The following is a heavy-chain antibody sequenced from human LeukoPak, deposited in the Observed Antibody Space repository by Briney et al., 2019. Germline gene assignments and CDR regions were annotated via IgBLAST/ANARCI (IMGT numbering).Heavy chain of an antibody. D-gene: IGHD1-1*01. Sequence: PSETMSLTCAVSGASISSRDYSWIWIRQPPRMGLQCIGYIYHGGSTYYNPSLNSRVTISIDTSKNHFSLKLSSVTAADTAVYFCARRSTGNYNWFDPWGRGSLVTVSS. J-gene: IGHJ5*02. V-gene: IGHV4-30-2*01. CDR1: GASISSRDYS. CDR3: ARRSTGNYNWFDP. CDR2: IYHGGST.